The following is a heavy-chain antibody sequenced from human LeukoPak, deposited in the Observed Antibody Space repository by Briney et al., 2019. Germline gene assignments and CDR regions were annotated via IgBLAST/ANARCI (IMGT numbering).Heavy chain of an antibody. CDR3: VRGGRGYILSD. CDR2: IWYDGSNK. Sequence: GGSLRLSCAASGFTFSSYGMHWVRQAPGKGLEWVAVIWYDGSNKYYADPVKGRFTISRDNSKNTLYLQMNSLRAEDTAVYYCVRGGRGYILSDWGQGTLVTVSS. CDR1: GFTFSSYG. J-gene: IGHJ4*02. D-gene: IGHD6-13*01. V-gene: IGHV3-33*01.